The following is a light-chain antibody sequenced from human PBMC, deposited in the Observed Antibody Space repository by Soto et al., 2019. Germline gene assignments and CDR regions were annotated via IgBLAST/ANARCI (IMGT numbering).Light chain of an antibody. Sequence: IVLTQSPATLSLSPGERATLSCRASQSVSSYLAWYQHKPGQAPRLLIYDASNRATGIPARFSGSGSGTDFTLTISSLEHEDFAVYYCQQRSNWPPVFGPGT. J-gene: IGKJ3*01. CDR3: QQRSNWPPV. CDR2: DAS. CDR1: QSVSSY. V-gene: IGKV3-11*01.